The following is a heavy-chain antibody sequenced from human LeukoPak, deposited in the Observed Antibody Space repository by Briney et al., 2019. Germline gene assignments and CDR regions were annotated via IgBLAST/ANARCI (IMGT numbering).Heavy chain of an antibody. Sequence: GGSLRLSCAASGFTVSSNYMSWVRQAPGKGLEWVSVIYSGGSTYYADSVKGRFTISRDNSKNTLYLQMNSLRAEDTAVYFCARDSFHGDAPNDYWGQGTLVTVSS. CDR3: ARDSFHGDAPNDY. D-gene: IGHD4-17*01. J-gene: IGHJ4*02. V-gene: IGHV3-53*01. CDR2: IYSGGST. CDR1: GFTVSSNY.